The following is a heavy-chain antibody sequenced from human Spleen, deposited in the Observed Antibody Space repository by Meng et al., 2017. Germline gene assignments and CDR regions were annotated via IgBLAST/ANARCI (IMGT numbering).Heavy chain of an antibody. CDR2: ISSSGSII. V-gene: IGHV3-48*03. CDR1: GFSLSNYE. Sequence: GGSLRLSCAAFGFSLSNYEVNWVRQAPGKGLEWVSYISSSGSIIYYADSVKGRFTVSRDNAKNSLYLQMNSLRAEDTAVYYCARYSNGVIYWGQGTLVTVSS. D-gene: IGHD6-19*01. CDR3: ARYSNGVIY. J-gene: IGHJ4*02.